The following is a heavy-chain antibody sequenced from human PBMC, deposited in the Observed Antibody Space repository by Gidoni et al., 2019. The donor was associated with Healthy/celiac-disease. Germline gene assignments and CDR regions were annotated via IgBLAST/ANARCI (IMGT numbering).Heavy chain of an antibody. V-gene: IGHV3-33*01. Sequence: QVQLVESGGGVVQPGRSLTLSCAASGFTFSSYGMHWVRQAPGKGLEWVAVIWYDGSNNYYADSVKGRFTISRDNSKNTLYLQMNSLRAEDMAVYYCASYSNHPYYYYGMDVWGQGTTVTVSS. D-gene: IGHD4-4*01. CDR1: GFTFSSYG. J-gene: IGHJ6*02. CDR3: ASYSNHPYYYYGMDV. CDR2: IWYDGSNN.